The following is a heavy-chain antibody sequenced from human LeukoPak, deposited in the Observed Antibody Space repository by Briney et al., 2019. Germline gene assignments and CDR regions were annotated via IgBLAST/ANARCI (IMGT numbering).Heavy chain of an antibody. CDR2: IFSNDEK. J-gene: IGHJ5*02. CDR3: ARIRLTSTSSDNWFDP. Sequence: ESGPVLVKPTETLTLTCTVSGFSLMNTRMGVSWIRQPPGKALEWLAHIFSNDEKSYGTSLKSRLTISRDTSKGQVVLTMTNMDPLDTATYYCARIRLTSTSSDNWFDPWGQGMLVTVYS. CDR1: GFSLMNTRMG. D-gene: IGHD2-2*01. V-gene: IGHV2-26*01.